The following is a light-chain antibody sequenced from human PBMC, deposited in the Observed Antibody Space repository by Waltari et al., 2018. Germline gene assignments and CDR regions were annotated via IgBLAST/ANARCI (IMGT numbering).Light chain of an antibody. CDR3: YSAADNNRLV. CDR2: KDT. CDR1: VVAKKY. V-gene: IGLV3-27*01. Sequence: SYELTQPSSVSVSPGQTARITCSGHVVAKKYARWFQQMPGQAPVLVIYKDTERPSGIPERFSGSTSGTTVTLTSSGAQGEDEADYYCYSAADNNRLVFGGGTKLTVL. J-gene: IGLJ2*01.